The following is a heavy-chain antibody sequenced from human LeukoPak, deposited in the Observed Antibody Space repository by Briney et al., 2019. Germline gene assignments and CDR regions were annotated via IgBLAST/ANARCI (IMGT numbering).Heavy chain of an antibody. CDR1: GFTFSSYG. V-gene: IGHV3-33*06. Sequence: GGSLRLSCAASGFTFSSYGMHWVRQAPGKGLEWVAVIWYDGSNKYYADSVKGRFTISRDNSKNTLYLQMNSLRAEDTAVYYCAKEGGAHSGYETDYWGLGTLVTVSS. CDR2: IWYDGSNK. D-gene: IGHD5-12*01. J-gene: IGHJ4*02. CDR3: AKEGGAHSGYETDY.